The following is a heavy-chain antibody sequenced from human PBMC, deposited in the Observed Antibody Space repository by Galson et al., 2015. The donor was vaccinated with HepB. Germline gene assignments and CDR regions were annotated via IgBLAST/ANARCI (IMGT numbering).Heavy chain of an antibody. J-gene: IGHJ4*02. Sequence: SLRLSCAASGFTFSSYSMNWVRQAPGKGLEWVSSISSSSSYIYYADSVKGRYTISRDNAKNSLYLQMNSLRAEDTAVYYCARARGYGDSRFFDYWGQGTLVTVSS. D-gene: IGHD4-17*01. CDR3: ARARGYGDSRFFDY. V-gene: IGHV3-21*01. CDR2: ISSSSSYI. CDR1: GFTFSSYS.